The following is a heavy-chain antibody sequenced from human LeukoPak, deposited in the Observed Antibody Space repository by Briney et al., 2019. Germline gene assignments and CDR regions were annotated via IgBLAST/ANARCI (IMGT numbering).Heavy chain of an antibody. CDR1: GGSISSYY. CDR2: IYYSGST. J-gene: IGHJ4*02. Sequence: SETLSLTCTVSGGSISSYYWSWIRQPPGKGLEWIGYIYYSGSTNYNPSLKSRVTISVDTSKNQFSLKLSSVTAADTAVYYCARRVGARRGNFDYWGQGTPVTVSS. CDR3: ARRVGARRGNFDY. D-gene: IGHD1-26*01. V-gene: IGHV4-59*01.